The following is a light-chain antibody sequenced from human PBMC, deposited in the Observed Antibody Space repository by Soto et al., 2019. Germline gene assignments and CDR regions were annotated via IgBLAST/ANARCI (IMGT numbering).Light chain of an antibody. CDR2: AAS. V-gene: IGKV1D-12*01. CDR1: QDISGW. Sequence: DIQMTQSPSSLSRSVGDRVVITGRASQDISGWLAWYQQKPGKAPNLLIYAASSLQSGVPSRFSGSGSGTDFTLTISSLHPEDFATYYCQQTNSFPLTFGGGTEVDIK. CDR3: QQTNSFPLT. J-gene: IGKJ4*01.